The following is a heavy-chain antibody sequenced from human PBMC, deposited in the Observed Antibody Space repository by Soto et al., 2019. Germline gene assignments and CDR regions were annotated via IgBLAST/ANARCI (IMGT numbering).Heavy chain of an antibody. Sequence: SETLSLTCTVSGGSISSYYWSWIRQPPGKGLEWIGYIYYSGSTNYNPSLKSRVTISVDTSNNQFSLKLSSVTAADTAMYYCARGHGGVTVFGAPGHFDYWGQGTLVTVSS. J-gene: IGHJ4*02. CDR3: ARGHGGVTVFGAPGHFDY. CDR1: GGSISSYY. CDR2: IYYSGST. V-gene: IGHV4-59*08. D-gene: IGHD2-8*02.